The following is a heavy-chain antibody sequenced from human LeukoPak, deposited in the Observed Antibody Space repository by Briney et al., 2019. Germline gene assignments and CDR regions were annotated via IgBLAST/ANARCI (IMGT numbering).Heavy chain of an antibody. CDR2: ISWNSGSI. CDR3: AKDIGYYDSSGYYSDAFDI. V-gene: IGHV3-9*01. Sequence: GRSLRLSCAASGFTFDDYDMHWVRQAPGKGLEWVSGISWNSGSIGYADSVKGRFTISRDNAKNSLYLQMNSLRAEDTALYYCAKDIGYYDSSGYYSDAFDIWGQGTMVTVSS. D-gene: IGHD3-22*01. CDR1: GFTFDDYD. J-gene: IGHJ3*02.